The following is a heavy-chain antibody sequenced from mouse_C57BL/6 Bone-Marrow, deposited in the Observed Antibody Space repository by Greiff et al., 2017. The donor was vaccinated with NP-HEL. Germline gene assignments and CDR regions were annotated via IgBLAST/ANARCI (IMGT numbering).Heavy chain of an antibody. J-gene: IGHJ1*03. CDR2: IYPRSGNT. CDR1: GYTFTSYG. Sequence: QVQLQQSGAELARPGASVKLSCKASGYTFTSYGISWVKQRPGQGLEWIGEIYPRSGNTYYNEKFKGKATLTADKSSSTAYMELRSLTSEDSAVYFCARSPNYYGSSYGYFDVWGTGTTVTVSS. V-gene: IGHV1-81*01. CDR3: ARSPNYYGSSYGYFDV. D-gene: IGHD1-1*01.